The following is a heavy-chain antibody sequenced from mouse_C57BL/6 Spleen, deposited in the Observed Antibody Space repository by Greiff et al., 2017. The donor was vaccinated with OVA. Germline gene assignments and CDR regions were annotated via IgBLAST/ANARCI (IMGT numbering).Heavy chain of an antibody. J-gene: IGHJ4*01. Sequence: QVQLQQPGAELVKPGASVKVSCKASGYTFTSYWIPWVKQRPGQGLEWIGRIHPSDSDTNYNQNFKGKATLPVDQSSITAYMQLSSLTSEDSAVYYCALPPITTVVAPYAMDYWGQGTSVTVSS. V-gene: IGHV1-74*01. CDR2: IHPSDSDT. CDR3: ALPPITTVVAPYAMDY. CDR1: GYTFTSYW. D-gene: IGHD1-1*01.